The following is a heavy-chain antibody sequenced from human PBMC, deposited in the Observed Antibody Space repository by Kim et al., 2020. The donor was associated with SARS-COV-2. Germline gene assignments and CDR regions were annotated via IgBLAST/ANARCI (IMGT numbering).Heavy chain of an antibody. CDR1: GFTFSSYG. J-gene: IGHJ6*02. CDR3: ARDGRLRPHLGGMDV. CDR2: IWYDGSNK. Sequence: GSLRLSCAASGFTFSSYGMHWVRQAPGKGLEWVAVIWYDGSNKYYADSVKGRFTISRDNSKNTLYLQMNSLRAEDTAVYYCARDGRLRPHLGGMDVWGQGTTVTVSS. V-gene: IGHV3-33*01. D-gene: IGHD4-17*01.